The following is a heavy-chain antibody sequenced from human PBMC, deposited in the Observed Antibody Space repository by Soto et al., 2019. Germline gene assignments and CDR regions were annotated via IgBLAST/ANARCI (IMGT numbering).Heavy chain of an antibody. V-gene: IGHV4-4*07. D-gene: IGHD6-13*01. Sequence: XETLSLTCTVSGGSISSYYWSWMRQPAGKGLEWIGRIYTSGSTNYNPSLKSRVTMSVDTSKNQFSLRLSSVTAADTAVYYCARGGYRFSSSWYHGYWGQGTLVTVSS. CDR3: ARGGYRFSSSWYHGY. CDR1: GGSISSYY. J-gene: IGHJ4*02. CDR2: IYTSGST.